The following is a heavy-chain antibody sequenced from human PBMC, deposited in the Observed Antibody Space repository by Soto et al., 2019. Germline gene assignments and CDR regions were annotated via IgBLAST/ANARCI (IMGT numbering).Heavy chain of an antibody. D-gene: IGHD3-3*01. V-gene: IGHV3-21*01. CDR1: GFTFSSYS. CDR2: ISSSSSYI. J-gene: IGHJ6*02. Sequence: EVQLVESGGGLVKPGGSLRLSCAASGFTFSSYSMNWVRQAPGKGLEWVSSISSSSSYIYYADSVKGRFTISRDNAKNSLYLQMNSLRAEDTAVYYCVSLFGVATRPTYGMDVWGQGTTVTVSS. CDR3: VSLFGVATRPTYGMDV.